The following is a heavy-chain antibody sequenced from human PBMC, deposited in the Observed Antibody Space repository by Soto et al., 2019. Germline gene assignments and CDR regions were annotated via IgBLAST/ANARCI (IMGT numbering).Heavy chain of an antibody. CDR2: IIPTFGRT. Sequence: GASVKVSCKASGDTFSSYAISWVRWAPGKGLEWMGKIIPTFGRTNYAQKFQGRLTISADDSTSTAYMELSSLLSEDTAVYYCARDPLSSFAMDVWGQGTTVTVSS. J-gene: IGHJ6*02. V-gene: IGHV1-69*13. D-gene: IGHD3-10*02. CDR3: ARDPLSSFAMDV. CDR1: GDTFSSYA.